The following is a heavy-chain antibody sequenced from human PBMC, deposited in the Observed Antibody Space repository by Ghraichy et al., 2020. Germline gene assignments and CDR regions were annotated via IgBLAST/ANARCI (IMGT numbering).Heavy chain of an antibody. J-gene: IGHJ4*02. V-gene: IGHV3-23*01. D-gene: IGHD2-2*01. CDR2: ISGSGGNT. Sequence: SCAASGFTFNTYAMSWVRQAPGKGLEWVSGISGSGGNTYYADSVKGRFTISRDNSKNTLYLQMNSLRAEDTAVYYCAKDEPYIVVIPAAIQGLDYWGQGTLVTVSS. CDR1: GFTFNTYA. CDR3: AKDEPYIVVIPAAIQGLDY.